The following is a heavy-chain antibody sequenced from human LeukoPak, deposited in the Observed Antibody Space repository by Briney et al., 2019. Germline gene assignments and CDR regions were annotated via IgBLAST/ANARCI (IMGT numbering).Heavy chain of an antibody. CDR1: GYTFTSYG. Sequence: ASVKVSCKASGYTFTSYGISWVRQAPGQGLEWMGWISAYNGNTNYAQKLQGRVTMTTDTSTSTAYMELRSLRSDDTAVYYCARGNYYDSSGYHWGNDAFDIWGQGTMVTVSS. CDR3: ARGNYYDSSGYHWGNDAFDI. J-gene: IGHJ3*02. V-gene: IGHV1-18*01. CDR2: ISAYNGNT. D-gene: IGHD3-22*01.